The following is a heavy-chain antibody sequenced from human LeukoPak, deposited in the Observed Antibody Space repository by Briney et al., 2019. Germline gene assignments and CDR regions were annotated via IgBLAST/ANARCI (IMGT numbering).Heavy chain of an antibody. V-gene: IGHV1-46*01. CDR1: GYTFTSYY. CDR3: ARGYYDFWSGYHTTNWFDP. J-gene: IGHJ5*02. Sequence: GASVKVSCKASGYTFTSYYMHWVRQAPGQGLEWMGIINPSGGSTSYAQKFQGRVTMTRDTSTSTVYMELSSLRSEDTAVYYCARGYYDFWSGYHTTNWFDPWGQGTLVTVSS. D-gene: IGHD3-3*01. CDR2: INPSGGST.